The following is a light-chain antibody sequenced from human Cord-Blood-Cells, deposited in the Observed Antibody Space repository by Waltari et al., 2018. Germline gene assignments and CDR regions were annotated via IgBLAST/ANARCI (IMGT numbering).Light chain of an antibody. J-gene: IGLJ3*02. CDR1: RSDVGGYNY. CDR2: DVS. CDR3: SSYTSSSTLV. Sequence: QSALTQPASVSGSPGQSITISCTGTRSDVGGYNYVSWYQQHPGKAPKLMIYDVSKRPSGFSNRFSGSKSGNTASLTISGLQAEDEADYYCSSYTSSSTLVFGGGTKLTVL. V-gene: IGLV2-14*01.